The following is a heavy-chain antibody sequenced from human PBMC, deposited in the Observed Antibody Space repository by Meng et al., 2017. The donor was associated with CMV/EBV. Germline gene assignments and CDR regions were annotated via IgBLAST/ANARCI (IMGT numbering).Heavy chain of an antibody. Sequence: ASVKVSCKASGYTFTGYYMHWVRQAPGQGLEWMGWISPNSGGTNYAQKFQGRVTMTRDTSISTAYMELSRLRSDDTAVYYCARDFANEGVYYYDYYYGMDVWGQGTTVTVSS. D-gene: IGHD3-10*01. CDR2: ISPNSGGT. CDR1: GYTFTGYY. V-gene: IGHV1-2*02. CDR3: ARDFANEGVYYYDYYYGMDV. J-gene: IGHJ6*02.